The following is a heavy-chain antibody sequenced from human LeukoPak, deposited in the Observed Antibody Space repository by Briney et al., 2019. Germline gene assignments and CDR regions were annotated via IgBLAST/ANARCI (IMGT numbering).Heavy chain of an antibody. D-gene: IGHD3-10*01. J-gene: IGHJ6*02. CDR1: GFTFSSYG. Sequence: PGGSLRLSCAASGFTFSSYGMHWVRQAPGKGLEWVAVISYDGSNKYYADSVKGRFTISRDNSKNTLYLQMNSLRAEDTAVYYCAKDRYYYGSGPHYGMDVWGQGTTVTVSS. CDR2: ISYDGSNK. CDR3: AKDRYYYGSGPHYGMDV. V-gene: IGHV3-30*18.